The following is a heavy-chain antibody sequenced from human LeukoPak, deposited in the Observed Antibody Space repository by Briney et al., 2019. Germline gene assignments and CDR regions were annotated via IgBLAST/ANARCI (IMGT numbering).Heavy chain of an antibody. V-gene: IGHV3-15*01. D-gene: IGHD7-27*01. J-gene: IGHJ4*02. CDR2: IKGKIDGGTI. Sequence: GGSLRLSCAASGFTFSDAWMIWVRQAPGKGLEWVGRIKGKIDGGTINYAAPVKGRFTISRDDSENTLYLQMNSLKTEDTAVYYCSRWGFDYWGQGTLVTVSS. CDR3: SRWGFDY. CDR1: GFTFSDAW.